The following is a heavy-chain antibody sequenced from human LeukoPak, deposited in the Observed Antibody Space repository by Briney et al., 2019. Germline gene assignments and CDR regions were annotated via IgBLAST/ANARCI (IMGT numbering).Heavy chain of an antibody. CDR2: VYYSGST. V-gene: IGHV4-39*01. CDR1: GGSISSSGYY. J-gene: IGHJ4*02. CDR3: ASQKDGYSFDY. D-gene: IGHD5-24*01. Sequence: SETLSLTCTVSGGSISSSGYYWGWIRQPPGKGLECIGSVYYSGSTYYNPSLKSRVTISVDTSKNQFSLKLSSVTAADTAVYYCASQKDGYSFDYWGQGTLVTVSS.